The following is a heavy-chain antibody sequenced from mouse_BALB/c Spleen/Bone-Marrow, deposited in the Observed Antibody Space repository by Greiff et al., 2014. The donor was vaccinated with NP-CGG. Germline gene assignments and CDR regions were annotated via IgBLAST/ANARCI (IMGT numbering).Heavy chain of an antibody. D-gene: IGHD2-1*01. CDR2: INPSSGYT. CDR1: GYTFTTYT. J-gene: IGHJ4*01. V-gene: IGHV1-4*01. CDR3: ARVHGNYDAMDY. Sequence: QVQLQQSGAELARPGASVKMSCRASGYTFTTYTMHWVKQRPGQGLEWIGYINPSSGYTYYNQKFKDEATLTADKSSSAAYLQLSSLTSENSAVYYCARVHGNYDAMDYWGQGTSVTVSS.